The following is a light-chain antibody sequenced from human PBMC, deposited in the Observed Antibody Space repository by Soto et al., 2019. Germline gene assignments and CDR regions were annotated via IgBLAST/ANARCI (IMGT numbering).Light chain of an antibody. CDR1: QSVLYSSNNENY. J-gene: IGKJ5*01. V-gene: IGKV4-1*01. CDR2: WAS. CDR3: QQYYSIPIT. Sequence: DIVMTQSPDSLAVSLGERATINCKSSQSVLYSSNNENYLAWYQQKPGQPPKLLIYWASTRESGVPDRFSGSGSGTDFTLTISSLQAEDVAVYYCQQYYSIPITFGQGTRLDIK.